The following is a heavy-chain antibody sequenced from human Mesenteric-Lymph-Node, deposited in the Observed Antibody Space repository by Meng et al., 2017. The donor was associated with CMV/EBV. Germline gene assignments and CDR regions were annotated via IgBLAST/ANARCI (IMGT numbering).Heavy chain of an antibody. CDR3: ARLAVAGTFDY. D-gene: IGHD6-19*01. CDR2: ISSSSSTI. Sequence: GGSLRLSCAASGFTFSSYSMNWVRQAPGKGLEWVSYISSSSSTIYYADSVKGRFTISRGNAKNSLYLQMNSLRAEDTAVYYCARLAVAGTFDYWGQGTLVTVSS. CDR1: GFTFSSYS. V-gene: IGHV3-48*04. J-gene: IGHJ4*02.